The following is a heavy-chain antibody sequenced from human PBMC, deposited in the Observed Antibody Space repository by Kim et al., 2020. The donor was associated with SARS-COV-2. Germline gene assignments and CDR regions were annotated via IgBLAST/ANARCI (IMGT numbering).Heavy chain of an antibody. Sequence: GGSLRLSCAASGFTFSSYEMNWVRQAPGKGLEWVSYISSSGSTIYYADSVKGRFTISRDNAKNSLYLQMNSLRAEDTAVYYCAREDIITIFGVVNLWGQGTLVTVSS. CDR3: AREDIITIFGVVNL. CDR1: GFTFSSYE. V-gene: IGHV3-48*03. D-gene: IGHD3-3*01. CDR2: ISSSGSTI. J-gene: IGHJ4*02.